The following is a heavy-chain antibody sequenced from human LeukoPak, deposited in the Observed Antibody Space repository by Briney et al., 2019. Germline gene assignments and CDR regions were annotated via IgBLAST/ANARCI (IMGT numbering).Heavy chain of an antibody. J-gene: IGHJ4*02. CDR1: GFTFSSYW. Sequence: PGGSLRLSCAASGFTFSSYWMSWVRQAPGKGLEWVANIKQDGSEKYYVDSVKGRFTISRDNAKNSLYLQMNSLRAEDTAVYYCARDRSWDYGDYYFDYWGQGTLVTASS. V-gene: IGHV3-7*01. CDR3: ARDRSWDYGDYYFDY. D-gene: IGHD4-17*01. CDR2: IKQDGSEK.